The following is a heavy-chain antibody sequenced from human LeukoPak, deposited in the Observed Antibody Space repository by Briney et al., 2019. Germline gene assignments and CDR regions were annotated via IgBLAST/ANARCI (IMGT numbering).Heavy chain of an antibody. V-gene: IGHV3-33*06. D-gene: IGHD6-13*01. CDR1: GFTFRSYG. CDR3: AKPIAAAGTDYYYMDV. J-gene: IGHJ6*03. CDR2: IWYDGSNK. Sequence: PGGSLRLSCAASGFTFRSYGMHWVRQAPGKGLEWVAVIWYDGSNKYYADSVKGRFTISRDNSKNTLYLQMNSLRAEDTAVYYCAKPIAAAGTDYYYMDVWGKGTTVTVSS.